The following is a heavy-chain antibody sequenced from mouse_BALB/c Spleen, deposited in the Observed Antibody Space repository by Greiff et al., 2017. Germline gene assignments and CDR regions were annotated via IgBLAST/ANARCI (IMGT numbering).Heavy chain of an antibody. Sequence: EVKLVESGGGLVQPGGSLKLSCAASGFTFSSYTMSWVRQTPEKRLEWVAYISNGGGSTYYPDTVKGRFTISRDNAKNTLYLQMSSLKSEDTAMYYCARHLGRGFDYWGQGTTLTVSS. CDR2: ISNGGGST. V-gene: IGHV5-12-2*01. D-gene: IGHD3-3*01. CDR1: GFTFSSYT. J-gene: IGHJ2*01. CDR3: ARHLGRGFDY.